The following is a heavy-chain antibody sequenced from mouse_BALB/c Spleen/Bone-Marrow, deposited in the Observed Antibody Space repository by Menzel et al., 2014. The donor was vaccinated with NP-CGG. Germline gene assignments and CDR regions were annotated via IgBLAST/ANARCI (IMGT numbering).Heavy chain of an antibody. CDR1: GYSFTGYY. CDR2: INPYNGAT. D-gene: IGHD2-4*01. V-gene: IGHV1-31*01. CDR3: ARGDYPYAMDY. Sequence: VQLQQSGPELVKPGASVKISCKASGYSFTGYYMHWVKQSHVKSLEWIGRINPYNGATSYNQNFKDKASLTVDKSSSTAYMERHSLTSEDSAVYYCARGDYPYAMDYWGQGTSVTVSS. J-gene: IGHJ4*01.